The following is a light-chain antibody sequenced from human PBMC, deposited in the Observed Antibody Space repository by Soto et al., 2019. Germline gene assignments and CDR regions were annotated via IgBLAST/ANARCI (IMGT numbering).Light chain of an antibody. CDR3: QSYDSSLSNLVV. Sequence: QLVLTQPPSVSGAPGQRVTISCTGSSSNTGADYDVHWYQHLPGSAPKLLIYDNNIRPSGVPDRFSGSKSGTSASLAITGLQAEVEGDYYCQSYDSSLSNLVVFGGGTKVTFL. CDR1: SSNTGADYD. V-gene: IGLV1-40*01. CDR2: DNN. J-gene: IGLJ2*01.